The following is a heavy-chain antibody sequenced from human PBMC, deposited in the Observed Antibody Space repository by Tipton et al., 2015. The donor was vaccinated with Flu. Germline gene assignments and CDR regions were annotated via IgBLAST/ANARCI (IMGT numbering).Heavy chain of an antibody. CDR1: GFTFDDYA. Sequence: SLRLSCAASGFTFDDYAMHWVRQAPGKGLEWVSGISWNSGSIGYADSVKGRFTISRDNAKNSLYLQMNSLRAEDTALYYCAKGVPNYYDSSWYYSYGMDVWGQGTPVTVSS. D-gene: IGHD3-22*01. V-gene: IGHV3-9*01. J-gene: IGHJ6*02. CDR3: AKGVPNYYDSSWYYSYGMDV. CDR2: ISWNSGSI.